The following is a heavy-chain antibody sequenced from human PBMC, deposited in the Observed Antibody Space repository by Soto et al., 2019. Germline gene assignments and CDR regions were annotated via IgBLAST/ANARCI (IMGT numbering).Heavy chain of an antibody. J-gene: IGHJ5*02. CDR2: IFSNDEK. D-gene: IGHD2-15*01. V-gene: IGHV2-26*01. CDR3: ARIHVVVVVAATVWFDP. Sequence: QVTLEESGPVLVKPTETLTLTCTVSGFSLSNARMGVSWLRQPPGRALEGLAHIFSNDEKTDSTSLESRLTIPKDTSKSQVVLTTTNMDPVDTATYHCARIHVVVVVAATVWFDPCAQGTLVTVSS. CDR1: GFSLSNARMG.